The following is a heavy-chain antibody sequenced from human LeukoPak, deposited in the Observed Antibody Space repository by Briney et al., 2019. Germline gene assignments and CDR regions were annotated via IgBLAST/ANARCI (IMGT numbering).Heavy chain of an antibody. CDR3: ARDRMQQRNFDY. D-gene: IGHD6-13*01. CDR2: IYYNGNT. Sequence: SETLSLTCTVSGDSVSSGGYYWSWIRQPPGKGLEWIVYIYYNGNTNYNPSLKTRVTISVDTSKNHFSLKLSSVTAADTAVYYCARDRMQQRNFDYWGQGTLVTVSS. CDR1: GDSVSSGGYY. V-gene: IGHV4-61*03. J-gene: IGHJ4*02.